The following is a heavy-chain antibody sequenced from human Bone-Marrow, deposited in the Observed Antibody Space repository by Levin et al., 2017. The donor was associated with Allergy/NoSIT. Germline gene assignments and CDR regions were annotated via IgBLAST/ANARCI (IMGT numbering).Heavy chain of an antibody. V-gene: IGHV3-21*01. Sequence: PGGSLRLSCAASGFTFSSYSMNWVRQAPGKGLEWVSSISSSSSYIYYADSVKGRFTISRDNAKNSLYLQMNSLRAEDTAVYYCARLNTKSGSYSDYWGQGTLVTVSS. J-gene: IGHJ4*02. CDR1: GFTFSSYS. CDR2: ISSSSSYI. D-gene: IGHD1-26*01. CDR3: ARLNTKSGSYSDY.